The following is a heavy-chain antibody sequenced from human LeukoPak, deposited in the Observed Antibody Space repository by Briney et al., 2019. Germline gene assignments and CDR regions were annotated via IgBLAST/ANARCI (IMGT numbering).Heavy chain of an antibody. CDR1: GFSLSRHW. J-gene: IGHJ4*02. V-gene: IGHV3-23*01. D-gene: IGHD5-12*01. Sequence: GGSLRLSCAASGFSLSRHWMHWVRQAPGKGLEWVSAISGGGGTTYYADSVKGRFTISRDNSKNTLFLQMNSLRAEDTAVYYCAKDREGLSSGYDLEYFDYWGQGTLVTVSS. CDR2: ISGGGGTT. CDR3: AKDREGLSSGYDLEYFDY.